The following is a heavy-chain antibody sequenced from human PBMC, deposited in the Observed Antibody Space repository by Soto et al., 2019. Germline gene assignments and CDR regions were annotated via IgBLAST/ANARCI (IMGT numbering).Heavy chain of an antibody. J-gene: IGHJ6*02. Sequence: SETLSLTCAVYGGSFSGYYWSWIRQPPGKGLEWIGEINHSGSTNYNPSLKSRVTISVDTSKNQFSLKLSSVTAADTAVYYCARDPEYSSGWYPPLGGMDVWGQGTTVTVSS. CDR3: ARDPEYSSGWYPPLGGMDV. V-gene: IGHV4-34*01. D-gene: IGHD6-19*01. CDR1: GGSFSGYY. CDR2: INHSGST.